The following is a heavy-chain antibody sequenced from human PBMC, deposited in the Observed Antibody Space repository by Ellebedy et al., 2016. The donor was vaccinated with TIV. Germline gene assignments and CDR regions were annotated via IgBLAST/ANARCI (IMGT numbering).Heavy chain of an antibody. CDR1: GFTFSSYS. CDR3: AREVGATLSRDDAFDI. J-gene: IGHJ3*02. CDR2: ISSSSGYI. D-gene: IGHD1-26*01. Sequence: GESLKISXAASGFTFSSYSMNWVRQAPGKGLEWVSSISSSSGYIFYADSVKGRFTISRDNAKNSLLLQMNSLRAEDTAVYYCAREVGATLSRDDAFDIWGQGTMVTVSS. V-gene: IGHV3-21*01.